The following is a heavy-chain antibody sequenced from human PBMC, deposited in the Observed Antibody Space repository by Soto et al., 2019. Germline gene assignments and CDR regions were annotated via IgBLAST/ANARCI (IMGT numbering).Heavy chain of an antibody. CDR1: GFTFSSYD. J-gene: IGHJ6*02. CDR3: ARSRKSNGMDV. Sequence: GGSLRLSCAASGFTFSSYDMHWVRQATGKGLGWVSAIGTAGDTYYPGSVKGRFTISRENAKNSLYLQMNSLSSEDTAVYYCARSRKSNGMDVWGQGTTVTVSS. CDR2: IGTAGDT. V-gene: IGHV3-13*01.